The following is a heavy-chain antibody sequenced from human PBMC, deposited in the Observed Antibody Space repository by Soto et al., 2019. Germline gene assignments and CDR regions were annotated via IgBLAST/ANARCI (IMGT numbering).Heavy chain of an antibody. D-gene: IGHD2-15*01. CDR2: ISGSGGRA. Sequence: EVQLLESGGNLVQPGGSLRLSCAASGFSFSTYVMSWVRQAPGKGLEWVSSISGSGGRAYYAVSVKGRFTISRDNSKNMLYLQMDGLRAEDTALYFCAKDLAGPMVVSDSWGQGTLVTVSS. CDR3: AKDLAGPMVVSDS. V-gene: IGHV3-23*01. J-gene: IGHJ5*01. CDR1: GFSFSTYV.